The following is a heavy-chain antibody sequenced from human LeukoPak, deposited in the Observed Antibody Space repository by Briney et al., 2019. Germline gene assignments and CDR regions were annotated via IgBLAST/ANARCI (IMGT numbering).Heavy chain of an antibody. V-gene: IGHV3-33*01. CDR1: GFTFSSYG. CDR2: IWYDGSNK. D-gene: IGHD2/OR15-2a*01. CDR3: ARASYGLSP. J-gene: IGHJ5*02. Sequence: GGSLRLSCATSGFTFSSYGMHWVRQAPGKGLEWVAVIWYDGSNKYYADSVKGRFTISRDNSKNTLYLQMNSLRAEDTAVYYCARASYGLSPWGQGTLVTVSS.